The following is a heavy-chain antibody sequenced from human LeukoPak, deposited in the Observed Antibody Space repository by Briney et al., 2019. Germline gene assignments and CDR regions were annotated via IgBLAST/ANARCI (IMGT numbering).Heavy chain of an antibody. CDR3: ARVAEAAAFDS. CDR1: GFTFSSYE. J-gene: IGHJ4*02. Sequence: LPGGSLRLSCAASGFTFSSYEMNWVRQAPGKGLEWVSYISSSGSTIYYADSVKGRFTISRDNAKNSLYLQMNSLRAEDTAAYYCARVAEAAAFDSWGQGTLVTVSS. D-gene: IGHD6-13*01. V-gene: IGHV3-48*03. CDR2: ISSSGSTI.